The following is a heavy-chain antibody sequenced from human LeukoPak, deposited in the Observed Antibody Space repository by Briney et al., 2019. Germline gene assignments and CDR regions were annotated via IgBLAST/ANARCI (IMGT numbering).Heavy chain of an antibody. Sequence: GGSLRLSCAASGFTFSNYIMHWVRQAPGKGLEWVSFIRFDGTNRHYVDSVKGRFTISRDNANNMLYLQMNSLNFEDTAVYYCARDAYHSGDQDQWGEGTLVIVSS. CDR1: GFTFSNYI. D-gene: IGHD7-27*01. CDR2: IRFDGTNR. J-gene: IGHJ4*02. CDR3: ARDAYHSGDQDQ. V-gene: IGHV3-30*02.